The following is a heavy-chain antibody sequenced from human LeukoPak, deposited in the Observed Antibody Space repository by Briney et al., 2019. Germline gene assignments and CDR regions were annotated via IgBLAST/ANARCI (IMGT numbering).Heavy chain of an antibody. CDR2: INLNSGGT. J-gene: IGHJ5*02. CDR3: ARDVFAEYSTHHKFDP. CDR1: GYTFTGYY. D-gene: IGHD6-6*01. Sequence: ASVKVSCKASGYTFTGYYIHWVRQAPGQGLEWMGWINLNSGGTNYAQRFQGRVTMTRDTSISTAYMELSRLRSDDTAMYYCARDVFAEYSTHHKFDPWGQGTLVIVSS. V-gene: IGHV1-2*02.